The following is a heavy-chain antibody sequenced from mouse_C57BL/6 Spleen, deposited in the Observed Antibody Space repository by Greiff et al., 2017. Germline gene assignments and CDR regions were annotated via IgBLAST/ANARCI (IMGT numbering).Heavy chain of an antibody. D-gene: IGHD2-2*01. CDR1: GYTFTSYW. J-gene: IGHJ3*01. CDR3: AILYYGYDGGFAY. Sequence: QVQLQQSGAELAKPGASVKLSCKASGYTFTSYWMHWVKQRPGQGLEWIGYINPSSGYTKYNQKFKDKATLTADKSSSTAYMQLSSLTYEDSAVYYCAILYYGYDGGFAYWGQGTLVTVSA. CDR2: INPSSGYT. V-gene: IGHV1-7*01.